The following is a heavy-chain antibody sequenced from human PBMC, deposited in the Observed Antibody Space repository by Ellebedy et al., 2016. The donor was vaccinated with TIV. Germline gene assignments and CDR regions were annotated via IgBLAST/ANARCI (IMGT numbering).Heavy chain of an antibody. Sequence: GESLKISCAASGFTFSSSGMHWVRQAPGKGLEWVAVISHDGINKHYADSVKGRFTISRDKSQNTLYLQMNSLRAEDTALYYCSKDFKEYYDFWSGYYTYYYYYGMDVWGQGTMVTVSS. CDR3: SKDFKEYYDFWSGYYTYYYYYGMDV. CDR1: GFTFSSSG. J-gene: IGHJ6*02. D-gene: IGHD3-3*01. CDR2: ISHDGINK. V-gene: IGHV3-30*18.